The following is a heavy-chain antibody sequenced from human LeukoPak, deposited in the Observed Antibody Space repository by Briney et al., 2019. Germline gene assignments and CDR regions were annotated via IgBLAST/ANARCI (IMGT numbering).Heavy chain of an antibody. CDR2: IYYSGST. J-gene: IGHJ4*02. CDR3: AGAMVAMVTDY. CDR1: GVSISSGGYY. D-gene: IGHD5-18*01. Sequence: PSQTLSLTCTVSGVSISSGGYYWSWIRQHPGKGLEWIGYIYYSGSTYYNPSLKSRVTISVDTSKNQFSLKLSAVTAADTAVYYCAGAMVAMVTDYWGQGTLVTVSS. V-gene: IGHV4-31*03.